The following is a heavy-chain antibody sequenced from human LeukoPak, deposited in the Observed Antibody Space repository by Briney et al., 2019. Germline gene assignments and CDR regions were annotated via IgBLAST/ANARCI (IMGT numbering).Heavy chain of an antibody. CDR3: ARGPRAALFGVVKGAFDI. D-gene: IGHD3-16*01. CDR2: INQDGSVK. Sequence: GGSLRLSCAASGFTFSRDWMNWVRQAPGKGLEWVANINQDGSVKYYVDSVKGRFTISRDNAKNSLYLQMNSLRAEDTAMYYCARGPRAALFGVVKGAFDIWGQGTKVTVSS. J-gene: IGHJ3*02. CDR1: GFTFSRDW. V-gene: IGHV3-7*01.